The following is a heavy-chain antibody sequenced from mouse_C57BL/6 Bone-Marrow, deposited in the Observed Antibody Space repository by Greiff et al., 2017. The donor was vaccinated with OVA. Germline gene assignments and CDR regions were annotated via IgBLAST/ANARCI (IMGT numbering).Heavy chain of an antibody. V-gene: IGHV1-5*01. CDR1: GYTFTSYW. J-gene: IGHJ3*01. CDR2: IYPGNSDT. D-gene: IGHD2-3*01. CDR3: TRGDGSYGAY. Sequence: EVQLQQSGTVLARPGASVKMSCKTSGYTFTSYWMHWVKQRPGQGLEWIGAIYPGNSDTSYNQKFKGKATLTAVTSTSTAYMELSSLTNEDSAVYYCTRGDGSYGAYWGQGTLVTVSA.